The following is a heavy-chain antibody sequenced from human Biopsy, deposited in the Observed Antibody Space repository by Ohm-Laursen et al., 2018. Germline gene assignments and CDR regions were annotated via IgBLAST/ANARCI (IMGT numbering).Heavy chain of an antibody. Sequence: SVKVSCKASGYTFTNYGISWVRQAPGQGLEWMGWISPYNGGTDYAQKLQGRVTMTTDTSTSTAYMDLRSLRSDNTAVYYCARDRWPHVTLLGLVVFDFWGQGTLVIVSS. D-gene: IGHD3-3*01. CDR1: GYTFTNYG. V-gene: IGHV1-18*01. J-gene: IGHJ4*02. CDR2: ISPYNGGT. CDR3: ARDRWPHVTLLGLVVFDF.